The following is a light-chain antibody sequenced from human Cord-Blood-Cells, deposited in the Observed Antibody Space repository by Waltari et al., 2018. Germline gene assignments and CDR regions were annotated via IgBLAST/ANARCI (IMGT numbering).Light chain of an antibody. CDR2: SNN. CDR1: SSNIGSNT. CDR3: AAWDDSLNGPV. V-gene: IGLV1-44*01. J-gene: IGLJ3*02. Sequence: QSVLTQPPSASGTPGQRVTISCSGSSSNIGSNTVNWYQPLPGTAPKPLIYSNNQRPSGVPDRFSGSKSGTSASLAISGLQSEDEADYYCAAWDDSLNGPVFGGGTKLTVL.